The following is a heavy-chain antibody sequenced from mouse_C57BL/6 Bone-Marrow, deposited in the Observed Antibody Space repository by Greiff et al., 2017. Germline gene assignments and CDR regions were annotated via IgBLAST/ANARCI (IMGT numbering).Heavy chain of an antibody. D-gene: IGHD2-1*01. V-gene: IGHV8-8*01. CDR1: GFSLSTFGLG. CDR2: IWWDDDK. Sequence: QVTLKVSGPGILQPSQTLSLTCSFSGFSLSTFGLGVGWIRQPSGKGLEWLAHIWWDDDKYYTPALKSRLPISKDTSKNQVFLKIANVDTADTATYYCARIADYGNEIYYAMDYWGQGTSVTVSS. CDR3: ARIADYGNEIYYAMDY. J-gene: IGHJ4*01.